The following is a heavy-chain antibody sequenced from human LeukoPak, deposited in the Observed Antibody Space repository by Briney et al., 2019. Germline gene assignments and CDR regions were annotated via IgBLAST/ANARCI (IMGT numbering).Heavy chain of an antibody. V-gene: IGHV3-7*01. CDR1: GFTFSSYW. Sequence: PGGSLRLSCAASGFTFSSYWMSWVRQAPGKGLEWVANIKQDGSEKYYVDSVKGRFTISGDNAKNSPYLQMNSLRAEDTAVYYCARDTYYYYDSSGYYYVYMGYFDYWGQGTLVTVSS. D-gene: IGHD3-22*01. CDR2: IKQDGSEK. J-gene: IGHJ4*02. CDR3: ARDTYYYYDSSGYYYVYMGYFDY.